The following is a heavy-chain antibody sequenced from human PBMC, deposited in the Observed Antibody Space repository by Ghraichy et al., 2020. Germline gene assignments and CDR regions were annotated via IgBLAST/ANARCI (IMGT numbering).Heavy chain of an antibody. CDR1: GDSVSSNRAT. D-gene: IGHD1-1*01. V-gene: IGHV6-1*01. CDR3: ARMDWDDPHI. J-gene: IGHJ4*02. CDR2: TYYRTKWYS. Sequence: SQTLSLTCAISGDSVSSNRATWSWIRQSPSRGLEWLGRTYYRTKWYSDYAVFVKSRITINSDTSKNQFSLQLNSVTPEDTAIYYCARMDWDDPHIWGRGTLVTVSS.